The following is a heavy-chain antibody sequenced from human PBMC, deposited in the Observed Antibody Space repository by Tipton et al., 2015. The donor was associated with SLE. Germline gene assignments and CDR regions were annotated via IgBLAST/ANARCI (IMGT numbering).Heavy chain of an antibody. CDR1: GGSISSGSYY. V-gene: IGHV4-61*09. J-gene: IGHJ3*02. Sequence: LRLSCTVSGGSISSGSYYWSWIRQPAGKGLEWIGYIYTSGSTNYNPSLKSRVTISVDTSKNQFSLRLSSVTAADTAVYYCALRSKLELGGAFDIWGQGTMVTVSS. D-gene: IGHD1-7*01. CDR2: IYTSGST. CDR3: ALRSKLELGGAFDI.